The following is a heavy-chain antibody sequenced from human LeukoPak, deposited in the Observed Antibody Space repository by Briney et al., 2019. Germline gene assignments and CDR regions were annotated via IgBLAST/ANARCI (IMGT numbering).Heavy chain of an antibody. J-gene: IGHJ4*02. D-gene: IGHD3-10*01. V-gene: IGHV3-23*01. CDR1: GFAFSSYG. Sequence: GGSLRLSCAASGFAFSSYGMSWVRQAPGKGLEWVATIGESGGSTYYADSVKGRFTISRDNSKNTLYLQMNSLRAEDTAVYYCARGGGVRGVKDYWGQGTLVTVSS. CDR2: IGESGGST. CDR3: ARGGGVRGVKDY.